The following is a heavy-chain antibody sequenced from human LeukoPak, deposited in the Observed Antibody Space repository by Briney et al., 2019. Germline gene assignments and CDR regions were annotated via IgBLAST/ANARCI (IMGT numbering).Heavy chain of an antibody. J-gene: IGHJ6*02. CDR1: GGSISSGSYY. Sequence: SETLSLTCTVSGGSISSGSYYWSWIRQPAGKGLEWIGRIYTSGSTNYNPSLKSRVTMSVDTSKNQFSLKLSSVTAADTAVYYCARAGSLYYYGMDVWGQGTTVTVSS. CDR3: ARAGSLYYYGMDV. D-gene: IGHD6-19*01. CDR2: IYTSGST. V-gene: IGHV4-61*02.